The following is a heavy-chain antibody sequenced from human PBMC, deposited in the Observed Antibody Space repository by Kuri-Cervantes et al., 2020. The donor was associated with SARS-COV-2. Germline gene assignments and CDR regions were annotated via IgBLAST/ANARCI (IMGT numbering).Heavy chain of an antibody. CDR2: IYYSGST. CDR3: ARQSEGSGSYY. J-gene: IGHJ4*02. D-gene: IGHD1-26*01. Sequence: SETLSLTCTVSGGSISSSSYYWGWIRQPPGKGLEWIGSIYYSGSTYYNPSLKSRVTISVDTSKNQFSLKLSSVTAADTAVYYCARQSEGSGSYYWGQGTLVTDSS. CDR1: GGSISSSSYY. V-gene: IGHV4-39*01.